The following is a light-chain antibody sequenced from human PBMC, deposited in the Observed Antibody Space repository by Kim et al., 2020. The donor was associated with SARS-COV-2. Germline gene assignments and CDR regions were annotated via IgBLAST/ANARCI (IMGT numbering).Light chain of an antibody. CDR1: QSISSY. Sequence: GDRVTITCRASQSISSYLNWYQQKPGKTPKLLIYAASSLQSGVPSRFSGSGSGTDFTLTISSLQPEDFATYYCQQSYSAPRTFGQGTKVDIK. CDR3: QQSYSAPRT. J-gene: IGKJ1*01. V-gene: IGKV1-39*01. CDR2: AAS.